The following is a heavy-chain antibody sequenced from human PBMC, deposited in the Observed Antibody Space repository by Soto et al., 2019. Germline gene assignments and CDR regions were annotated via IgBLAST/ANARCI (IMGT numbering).Heavy chain of an antibody. J-gene: IGHJ2*01. Sequence: EVQLLESGGGLVQPGGSLRLSCVGSGFTFINYAMNWVRQTPGKGLEWVSTISGGGDRTFDADTVEGRFTISRGNSKNTVNLQMHRRRADDTAVYYCARKVFGSTSRPDWWYFDLWGRGTLVTVSS. D-gene: IGHD2-2*01. CDR1: GFTFINYA. CDR2: ISGGGDRT. CDR3: ARKVFGSTSRPDWWYFDL. V-gene: IGHV3-23*01.